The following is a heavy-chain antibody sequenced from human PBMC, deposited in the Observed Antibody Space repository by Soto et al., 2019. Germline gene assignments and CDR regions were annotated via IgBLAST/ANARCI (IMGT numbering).Heavy chain of an antibody. Sequence: QLQLQESGSGLVKPSQTVSLTCAVSGGSISSGGYSWSWIRQPPGKGREWIGYIDHSGSTYYNPSLRIRVPISVDTSKNQLSLKLSSVTAADTAVYYCARDPSGSGPNFDYWGQGALVTVSS. CDR1: GGSISSGGYS. D-gene: IGHD3-10*01. CDR2: IDHSGST. V-gene: IGHV4-30-2*01. J-gene: IGHJ4*02. CDR3: ARDPSGSGPNFDY.